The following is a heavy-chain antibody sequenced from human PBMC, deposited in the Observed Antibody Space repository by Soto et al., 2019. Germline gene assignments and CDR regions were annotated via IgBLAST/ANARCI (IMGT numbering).Heavy chain of an antibody. J-gene: IGHJ4*02. D-gene: IGHD1-20*01. CDR2: MNPNSGNT. CDR3: AREYNWNDRTAVDY. Sequence: ASVKVSCKASGYTFTSYDINWVRQATGQGLEWMGWMNPNSGNTGYAQKFQGRVTMTRNTSISTAYMELSSLRSEDTAMYYCAREYNWNDRTAVDYWGQGTLVTVYS. V-gene: IGHV1-8*01. CDR1: GYTFTSYD.